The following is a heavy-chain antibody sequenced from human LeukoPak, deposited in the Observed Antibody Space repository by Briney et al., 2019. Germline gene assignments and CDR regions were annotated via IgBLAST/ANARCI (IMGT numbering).Heavy chain of an antibody. CDR3: ARTVVTLDWYFDL. CDR1: GGSISSYS. D-gene: IGHD4-23*01. J-gene: IGHJ2*01. V-gene: IGHV4-4*07. CDR2: FYTSGTT. Sequence: SETLSLTCSVSGGSISSYSWHWIRQPGGKGLEWIGRFYTSGTTNYNPSLKSRVTMSIDTSKNQVSLKMRSVTAADTAVYYCARTVVTLDWYFDLWGRGTLVSVSS.